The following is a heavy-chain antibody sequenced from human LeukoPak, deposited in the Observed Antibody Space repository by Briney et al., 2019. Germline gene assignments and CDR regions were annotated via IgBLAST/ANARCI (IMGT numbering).Heavy chain of an antibody. Sequence: GGSLRLSCAASGFTFSSYGMHWVRQAPGKGLEWVAVISYDEGNKYYADSVKGRFTISRDNSKNTLYLQMNSLRAEDTAVYYCARGNARWLQFNYYYMDVWGKGTTVTVSS. V-gene: IGHV3-30*03. J-gene: IGHJ6*03. CDR3: ARGNARWLQFNYYYMDV. D-gene: IGHD5-24*01. CDR2: ISYDEGNK. CDR1: GFTFSSYG.